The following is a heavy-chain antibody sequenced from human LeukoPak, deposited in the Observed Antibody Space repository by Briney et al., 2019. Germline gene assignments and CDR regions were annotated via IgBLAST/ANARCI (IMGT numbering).Heavy chain of an antibody. J-gene: IGHJ4*02. Sequence: SVALSLTCTVSGGSIRNYYWSWIREPPGRGLEWIGYIYYSGSTNYNPSLKSRVTISVDTSKNQFSLKLSSVTAADTAVYYCARVLPTRVGRGAFNYWGQGTLVTVSS. V-gene: IGHV4-59*01. CDR2: IYYSGST. CDR3: ARVLPTRVGRGAFNY. CDR1: GGSIRNYY. D-gene: IGHD1-26*01.